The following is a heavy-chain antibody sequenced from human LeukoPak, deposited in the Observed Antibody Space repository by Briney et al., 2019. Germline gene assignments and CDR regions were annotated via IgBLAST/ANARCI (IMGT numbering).Heavy chain of an antibody. Sequence: GGSLRLSCAASGFTFSSYGMPWVRQAPGKGLEWVAVISYDGSNKYYADSVKGRFTISRDNSKNTLYLQMNSLRAEDTAVYYCAKAAGYSYGYLTYYYYGMDVWGQGTTVTVSS. V-gene: IGHV3-30*18. CDR1: GFTFSSYG. D-gene: IGHD5-18*01. CDR3: AKAAGYSYGYLTYYYYGMDV. CDR2: ISYDGSNK. J-gene: IGHJ6*02.